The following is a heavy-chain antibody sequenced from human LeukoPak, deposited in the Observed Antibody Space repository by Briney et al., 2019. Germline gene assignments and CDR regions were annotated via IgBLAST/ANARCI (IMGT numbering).Heavy chain of an antibody. V-gene: IGHV3-33*01. D-gene: IGHD6-13*01. J-gene: IGHJ4*02. CDR2: IWYDGSSK. CDR1: GFTFSSYD. Sequence: GGSLRLSCAASGFTFSSYDTHWVRQAPAKGLEWVAVIWYDGSSKYYADSVKGRFTISRDNSKNTLYLQMDSLRAEDTAVYYCARVHSSSWAYFDNWGQGTLVTVSS. CDR3: ARVHSSSWAYFDN.